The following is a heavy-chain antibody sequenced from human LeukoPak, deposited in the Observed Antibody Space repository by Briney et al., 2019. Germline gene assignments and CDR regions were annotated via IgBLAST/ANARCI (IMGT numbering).Heavy chain of an antibody. Sequence: GASVKVSCKVSGYTLTELSMHWVRQAPGKGLEWKGGFDPEDGETIYAQKFQGRVTMTEDTSTDTAYMELSSLRSEDTAVYYCAAIVGATNFFDFDYWGQGTLVTVSS. CDR1: GYTLTELS. J-gene: IGHJ4*02. D-gene: IGHD1-26*01. CDR3: AAIVGATNFFDFDY. CDR2: FDPEDGET. V-gene: IGHV1-24*01.